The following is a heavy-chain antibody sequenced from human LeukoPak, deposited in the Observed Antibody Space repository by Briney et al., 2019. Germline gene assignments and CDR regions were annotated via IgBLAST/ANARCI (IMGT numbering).Heavy chain of an antibody. D-gene: IGHD6-13*01. J-gene: IGHJ4*02. CDR3: AREKDSSSWYRHFDY. CDR1: GGSISSYY. CDR2: IYTSGST. V-gene: IGHV4-4*07. Sequence: SETLSLNCTVSGGSISSYYWSWIRQPAGKGLEWIGRIYTSGSTNYNPSLKSRVTISVDTSKNQFSLKLSSVTAADTAVYYCAREKDSSSWYRHFDYWGQGTLVTVSS.